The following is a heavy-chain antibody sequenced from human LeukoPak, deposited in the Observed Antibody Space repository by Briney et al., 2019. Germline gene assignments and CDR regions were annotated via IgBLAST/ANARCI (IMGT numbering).Heavy chain of an antibody. CDR1: GFTFSSYA. D-gene: IGHD3-3*01. V-gene: IGHV3-33*08. Sequence: GGSLRLSCAASGFTFSSYAMSWVRQAPGKGLEWVAVIWYDGSEKYYADSVKGRFIISRDNSKNMLYLQTNSLRAEDTAVYYCVRDRNALQFLDFWGQGTVVTVSS. CDR3: VRDRNALQFLDF. J-gene: IGHJ4*02. CDR2: IWYDGSEK.